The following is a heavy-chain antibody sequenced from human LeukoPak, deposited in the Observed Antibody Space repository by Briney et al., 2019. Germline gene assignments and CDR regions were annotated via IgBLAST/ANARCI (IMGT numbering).Heavy chain of an antibody. CDR2: ISGRGDLE. D-gene: IGHD3-3*01. J-gene: IGHJ6*03. CDR3: AREGDFWSGYPIDHYYYMDV. Sequence: GGSLRLSCAASGFSFSSFGMHWVRQAPGKGLEWVSTISGRGDLEFYTESVKGRFTISRDHSKNTVHLQMDSLRAEDTAIYYCAREGDFWSGYPIDHYYYMDVWGKGTTVTVTS. CDR1: GFSFSSFG. V-gene: IGHV3-23*01.